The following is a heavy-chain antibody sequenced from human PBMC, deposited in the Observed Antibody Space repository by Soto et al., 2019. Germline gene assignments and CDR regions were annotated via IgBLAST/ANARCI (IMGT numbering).Heavy chain of an antibody. V-gene: IGHV4-59*01. D-gene: IGHD5-18*01. Sequence: QVQLQESGPGLVKPSETLSLTCTVSGGSINSYYWSWIRQPPGKGLEWIGYIYYSGSTNYNPSLKSRVTISVDTPKNQFSLKLSSVTAADTAVYYCARGGYSYGYVPYWGQGTLVTVSS. J-gene: IGHJ4*02. CDR3: ARGGYSYGYVPY. CDR2: IYYSGST. CDR1: GGSINSYY.